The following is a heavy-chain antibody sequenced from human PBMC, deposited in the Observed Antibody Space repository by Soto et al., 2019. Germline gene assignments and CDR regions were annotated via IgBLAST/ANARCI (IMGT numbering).Heavy chain of an antibody. CDR1: GFTFSTYA. CDR3: AKNPGYYYDSTGYHFDY. D-gene: IGHD3-22*01. CDR2: ISYSGGKT. J-gene: IGHJ4*02. V-gene: IGHV3-23*01. Sequence: GGSLRLSCAASGFTFSTYAMAWVRQAPGKGLEWVSGISYSGGKTDYADSVKGRFNISRDNSKNTLYLQMNSLRAEDTAVYYCAKNPGYYYDSTGYHFDYWGQGTLVTVSS.